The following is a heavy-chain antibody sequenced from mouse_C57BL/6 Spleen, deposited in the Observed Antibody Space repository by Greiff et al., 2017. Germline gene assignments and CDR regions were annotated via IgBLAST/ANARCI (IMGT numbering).Heavy chain of an antibody. CDR2: FDPANGNT. V-gene: IGHV14-3*01. CDR3: AKAITTVVAHWYFDV. D-gene: IGHD1-1*01. CDR1: GFNIKNTY. J-gene: IGHJ1*03. Sequence: EVQLQQSVAELVRPGASVKLSCTASGFNIKNTYMHWVKQRPEQGLEWIGRFDPANGNTKYAPKFQGKATITADTSSNTAYLQLSSLTSEDTAIYYCAKAITTVVAHWYFDVWGTGTTVTVSS.